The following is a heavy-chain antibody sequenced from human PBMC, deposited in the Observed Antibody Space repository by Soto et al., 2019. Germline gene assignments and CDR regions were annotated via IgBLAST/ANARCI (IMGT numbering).Heavy chain of an antibody. J-gene: IGHJ6*02. D-gene: IGHD2-2*01. V-gene: IGHV1-69*13. CDR2: IIPIFGTA. CDR3: ARCDYVLLPAATKNPKYYYYYYGMDV. Sequence: ASVKVSCKASGGTFSSYAISWVRQAPGQGLEWMGGIIPIFGTANYAQKFQGRVTITADESTSTAYMELSSLRSEDTAVYYCARCDYVLLPAATKNPKYYYYYYGMDVWGQGTTVTVSS. CDR1: GGTFSSYA.